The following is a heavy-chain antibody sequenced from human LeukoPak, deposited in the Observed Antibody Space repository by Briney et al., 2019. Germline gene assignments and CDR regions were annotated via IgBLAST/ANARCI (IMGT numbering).Heavy chain of an antibody. CDR2: ISSSSSYI. Sequence: GGSLRLSCAASGFTFSSYSMNWVRQAPGKGLEWVSSISSSSSYIYYADSVEGRFTISRDNAKNSLYLQMNSLRAEDTAVYYCARAGSGSYSPIGYWGQGTLVTVSS. CDR1: GFTFSSYS. J-gene: IGHJ4*02. D-gene: IGHD3-10*01. CDR3: ARAGSGSYSPIGY. V-gene: IGHV3-21*01.